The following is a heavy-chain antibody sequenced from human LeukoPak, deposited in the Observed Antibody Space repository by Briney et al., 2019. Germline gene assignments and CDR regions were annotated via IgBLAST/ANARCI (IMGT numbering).Heavy chain of an antibody. CDR3: AREGIATYYDILADPYYFDY. V-gene: IGHV1-69*13. Sequence: GASVKVTCKASGGTFSSYAISWVRQAPGQGLEWMGGIIPIFGTANDAQKFQGRVTITADESTSTAYMELSSLRSEDTAVHYCAREGIATYYDILADPYYFDYWGQGTLVTVSS. CDR1: GGTFSSYA. D-gene: IGHD3-9*01. J-gene: IGHJ4*02. CDR2: IIPIFGTA.